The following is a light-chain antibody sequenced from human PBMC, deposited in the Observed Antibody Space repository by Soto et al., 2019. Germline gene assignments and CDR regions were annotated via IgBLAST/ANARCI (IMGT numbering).Light chain of an antibody. CDR3: QQYGSSLWT. CDR1: QSVSSSY. CDR2: GAS. J-gene: IGKJ1*01. Sequence: EIVLTQSPGTLSLSPGDRATLSCRASQSVSSSYLAWYQQKPGQDPRLLIYGASSRATGIPDRFSGSGSGTDFTLTISRLEPEDFAVYYCQQYGSSLWTFGQGTKVEIK. V-gene: IGKV3-20*01.